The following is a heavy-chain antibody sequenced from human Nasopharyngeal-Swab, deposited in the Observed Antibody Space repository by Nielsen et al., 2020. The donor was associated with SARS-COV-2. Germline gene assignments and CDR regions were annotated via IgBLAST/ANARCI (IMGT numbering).Heavy chain of an antibody. CDR3: ARGVGATFDY. CDR2: ISAYNGNT. Sequence: WVRQAPGQGLGWMGWISAYNGNTNYAQKFQGRVTITADESTSTAYMELSSLRSEDTAVYYCARGVGATFDYWGQGTLVTVSS. J-gene: IGHJ4*02. D-gene: IGHD1-26*01. V-gene: IGHV1-18*01.